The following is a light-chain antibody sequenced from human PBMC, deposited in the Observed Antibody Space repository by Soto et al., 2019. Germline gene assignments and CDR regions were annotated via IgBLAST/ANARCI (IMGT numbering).Light chain of an antibody. Sequence: ETLLTQSPDTVAVSPGEAATLSCRSSQSLSSNLAWYQQKPGQAPRLLIFRASTRATGIPARFSATGSGTDFTLTISRLQSEDCAVYYCQTYSNWPPWTFGPGTKVDIK. J-gene: IGKJ1*01. CDR2: RAS. CDR3: QTYSNWPPWT. V-gene: IGKV3-15*01. CDR1: QSLSSN.